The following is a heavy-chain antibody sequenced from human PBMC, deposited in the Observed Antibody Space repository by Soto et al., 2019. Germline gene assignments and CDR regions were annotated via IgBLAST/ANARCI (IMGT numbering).Heavy chain of an antibody. CDR1: GYTFTDYG. CDR2: ISPYNGNT. Sequence: QVQLVQSGAEVKKPGASVKVSCKTSGYTFTDYGISWVRQAPGQGLEWMGWISPYNGNTNYAQKLQGRVTMTTDTPARTAYVELSSLTSDDTAVYYCARFHSSDYYGGRWFDPWVQPTLVTLSS. J-gene: IGHJ5*02. D-gene: IGHD3-22*01. CDR3: ARFHSSDYYGGRWFDP. V-gene: IGHV1-18*01.